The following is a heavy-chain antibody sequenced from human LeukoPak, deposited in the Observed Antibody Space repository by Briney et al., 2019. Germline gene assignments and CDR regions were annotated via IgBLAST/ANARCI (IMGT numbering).Heavy chain of an antibody. CDR3: ARDPRIYCSSTSCYAGILDY. J-gene: IGHJ4*02. CDR1: GFTFSSYG. CDR2: IWYDGSNK. Sequence: PGRSLRLSCAASGFTFSSYGMHWVRQAPGKGLEGVAVIWYDGSNKYYEYSVKGRFTISRDNSKNTLYLQMNSLRAEDTAVYYCARDPRIYCSSTSCYAGILDYWGQGTLVTVSS. V-gene: IGHV3-33*01. D-gene: IGHD2-2*01.